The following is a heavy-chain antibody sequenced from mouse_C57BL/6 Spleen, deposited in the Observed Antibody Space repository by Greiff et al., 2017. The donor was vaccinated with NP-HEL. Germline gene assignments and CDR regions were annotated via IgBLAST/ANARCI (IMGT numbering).Heavy chain of an antibody. CDR1: GYTFTDYY. V-gene: IGHV1-76*01. J-gene: IGHJ2*01. CDR3: ARDEGSSYFDY. D-gene: IGHD1-1*01. CDR2: IYPGSGNT. Sequence: QVQLQQSGAELVRPGASVKLSCKASGYTFTDYYINWVKQRPGQGLEWIARIYPGSGNTYYNEKFKGKATLTAEKSSSTAYMQLSSLTSEDSAVYFCARDEGSSYFDYWGQGTTLTVSS.